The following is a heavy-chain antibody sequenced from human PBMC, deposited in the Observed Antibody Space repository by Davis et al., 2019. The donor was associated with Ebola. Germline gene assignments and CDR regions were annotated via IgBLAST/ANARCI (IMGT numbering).Heavy chain of an antibody. D-gene: IGHD3-10*01. V-gene: IGHV3-48*01. CDR3: AREGWFGELLYYYYGMDV. J-gene: IGHJ6*02. Sequence: PGGSLRLSCAASGFPFSTYSMNWLRQAPGKRLEWVAFIGDRDNDIYYADSVKGRFIISRDNAKNSLYLQMNSLRAEDTAVYYCAREGWFGELLYYYYGMDVWGQGTTVTVSS. CDR2: IGDRDNDI. CDR1: GFPFSTYS.